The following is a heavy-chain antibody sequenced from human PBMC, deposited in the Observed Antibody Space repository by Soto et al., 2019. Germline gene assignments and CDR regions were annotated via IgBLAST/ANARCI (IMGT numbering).Heavy chain of an antibody. CDR3: ARDGYYYDSSGYQSVYYFDY. CDR1: GGSISSYY. V-gene: IGHV4-59*01. Sequence: QVQLQESGPGLVKPSETLSLTCTVSGGSISSYYWSWIRQPPGKGLEWIGCIFFSGSTNYNPSLKGRVTISVDTSKDQFSLKLSSVTAADTAVYYCARDGYYYDSSGYQSVYYFDYWGQGTRVTVSS. D-gene: IGHD3-22*01. CDR2: IFFSGST. J-gene: IGHJ4*02.